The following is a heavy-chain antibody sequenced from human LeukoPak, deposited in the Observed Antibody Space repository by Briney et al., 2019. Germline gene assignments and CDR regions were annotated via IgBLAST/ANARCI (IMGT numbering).Heavy chain of an antibody. CDR3: ARVNYGSATKEDY. CDR2: IYYSGSA. J-gene: IGHJ4*02. V-gene: IGHV4-31*01. D-gene: IGHD3-10*01. CDR1: GGSISSGGYY. Sequence: SETLSLTCTVSGGSISSGGYYWSWIRQHPGKGLEWIGYIYYSGSAYYNPSLKSQVTISVDTSENQFSLKLSSVTAADTAVYYCARVNYGSATKEDYWGQGTLVTVSS.